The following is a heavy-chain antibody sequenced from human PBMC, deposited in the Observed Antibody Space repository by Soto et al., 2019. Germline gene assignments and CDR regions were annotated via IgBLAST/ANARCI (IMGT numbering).Heavy chain of an antibody. CDR1: GYTFISYG. D-gene: IGHD6-13*01. V-gene: IGHV1-18*01. Sequence: QVQLVQSGAEVKKPGASVKVSCKASGYTFISYGISWVRQAPGQGLEWMGWISAYNGNTNYAQKFQGRVTKSTATSTSTAYMELRSLRSDDTAFYYCAITKREVIAAAVTDRYGMDVWGQGTTVTVSS. CDR3: AITKREVIAAAVTDRYGMDV. J-gene: IGHJ6*02. CDR2: ISAYNGNT.